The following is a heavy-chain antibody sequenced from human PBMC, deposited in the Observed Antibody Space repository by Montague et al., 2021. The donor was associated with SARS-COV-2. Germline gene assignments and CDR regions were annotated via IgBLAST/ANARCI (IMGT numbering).Heavy chain of an antibody. J-gene: IGHJ6*02. V-gene: IGHV4-59*01. D-gene: IGHD2-8*01. CDR2: MYYSGST. Sequence: SETLSLTCIVSGGSTNYYYWSWIRQSPGKGLKWIGYMYYSGSTNYNPSLKSRVTMSIDRSKNQFSLKLRSVTAADTAVYYCARVARYCTNGVCQTYYHYGLDVWGQGTTVTVSS. CDR3: ARVARYCTNGVCQTYYHYGLDV. CDR1: GGSTNYYY.